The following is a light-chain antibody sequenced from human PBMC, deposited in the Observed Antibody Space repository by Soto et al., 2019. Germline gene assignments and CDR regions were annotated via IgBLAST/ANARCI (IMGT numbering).Light chain of an antibody. V-gene: IGKV1-5*01. J-gene: IGKJ5*01. Sequence: DIQMTQSPSTLSASVGDRVSITCRASQSISSWLAWYQQKPGKAPKLLIYDASSLESGVPSRFSGSGSGTEFTLTINRLEPEDFAVYYCQQYHNTPITFGQGTRLEIK. CDR1: QSISSW. CDR2: DAS. CDR3: QQYHNTPIT.